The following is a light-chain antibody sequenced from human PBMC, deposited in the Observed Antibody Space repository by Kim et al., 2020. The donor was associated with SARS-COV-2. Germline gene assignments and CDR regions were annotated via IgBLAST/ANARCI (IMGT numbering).Light chain of an antibody. V-gene: IGKV3-20*01. CDR2: GAS. CDR1: QTVAGNF. CDR3: QQLGGSPEIT. J-gene: IGKJ5*01. Sequence: PGGKVTLSCRASQTVAGNFLAWYQHKFGRAPRLLILGASTRASGISDRFSGSGSGTDFTLTISRLEPEDSAVYYCQQLGGSPEITFGQGTRLEIK.